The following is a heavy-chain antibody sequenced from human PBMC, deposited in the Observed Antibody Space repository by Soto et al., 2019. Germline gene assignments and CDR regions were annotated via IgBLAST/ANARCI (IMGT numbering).Heavy chain of an antibody. J-gene: IGHJ4*02. V-gene: IGHV4-30-4*01. D-gene: IGHD4-17*01. CDR3: ATTTVTRFDY. Sequence: SETLSLTCTVSGGSISSGDYYWSWIRQPPGKGLEWIGYIYYSGSTSYNPSLKSRVTISVDTSKNHFSLKLSSVTAADTAVYYCATTTVTRFDYWGQGILVTVSS. CDR2: IYYSGST. CDR1: GGSISSGDYY.